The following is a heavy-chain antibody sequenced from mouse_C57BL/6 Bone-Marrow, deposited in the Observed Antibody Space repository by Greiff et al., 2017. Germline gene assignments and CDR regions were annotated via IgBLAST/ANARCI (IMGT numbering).Heavy chain of an antibody. D-gene: IGHD2-1*01. J-gene: IGHJ4*01. Sequence: EVQGVESGGGLVKPGGSLKLSCAASGFTFSSYAMSWVRQTPEKRLEWVATISDGGSYTYYPDNVKGRFTISRDNAKNNLYLQMSHLKSEDTAMYYCAREEIYYGKDYAMDYWGQGTSVTVSS. V-gene: IGHV5-4*01. CDR3: AREEIYYGKDYAMDY. CDR1: GFTFSSYA. CDR2: ISDGGSYT.